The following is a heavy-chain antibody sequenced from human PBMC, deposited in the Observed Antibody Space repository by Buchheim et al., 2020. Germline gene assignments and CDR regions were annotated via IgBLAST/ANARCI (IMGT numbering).Heavy chain of an antibody. V-gene: IGHV3-30-3*01. J-gene: IGHJ4*02. Sequence: QVQLVESGGGVVQPGRSLRLSCAASGFTFSSYAMHWVRQAPGKGLEWVAVISYDGSNKYYADSVKGRFTISRDNSKDTLYLQMNSLRAEDTAVYYCARDLAEYSSSWYDQGYGGQGTL. CDR1: GFTFSSYA. CDR2: ISYDGSNK. D-gene: IGHD6-13*01. CDR3: ARDLAEYSSSWYDQGY.